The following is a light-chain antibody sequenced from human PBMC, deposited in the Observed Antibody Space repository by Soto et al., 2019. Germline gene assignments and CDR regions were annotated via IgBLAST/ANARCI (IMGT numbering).Light chain of an antibody. J-gene: IGLJ1*01. CDR1: SSDVGGYNY. CDR2: EVS. CDR3: SSYAGSHNLV. Sequence: QSVLTQPPSASGSPGQSVTISCTGTSSDVGGYNYVSWYQQHPGKAPKLMIYEVSKRPSGVPDRFSGSKSGNTASLTVSGLQAEDEADYYSSSYAGSHNLVFGTGPRSPS. V-gene: IGLV2-8*01.